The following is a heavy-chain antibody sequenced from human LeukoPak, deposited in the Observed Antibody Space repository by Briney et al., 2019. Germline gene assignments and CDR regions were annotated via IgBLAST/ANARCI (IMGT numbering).Heavy chain of an antibody. CDR3: AGGDYDYLDY. V-gene: IGHV3-21*01. Sequence: GGSLRLSCAAPGFTFSSYSMNWVRQAPGKGLAWVSSISSSSSYIYYADSVKGRFTISRDNAKNSLYLQMNSLRAEDTAVYYCAGGDYDYLDYWGQGTLVTVSS. D-gene: IGHD4-17*01. J-gene: IGHJ4*02. CDR2: ISSSSSYI. CDR1: GFTFSSYS.